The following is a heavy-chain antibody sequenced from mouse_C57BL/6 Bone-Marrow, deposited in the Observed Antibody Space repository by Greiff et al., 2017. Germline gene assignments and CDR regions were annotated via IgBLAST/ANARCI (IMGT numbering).Heavy chain of an antibody. CDR3: ARKDYSNCYAMDY. D-gene: IGHD2-5*01. CDR1: GFSLTSYG. V-gene: IGHV2-2*01. CDR2: IWRGGST. J-gene: IGHJ4*01. Sequence: QVQLKESGPGLVQPSQSLSITCTVSGFSLTSYGVHWVRQSPGKGLAWLGVIWRGGSTDYNAAFISRLSISKDNSKSQVFFKMNSLQADDTAIYYCARKDYSNCYAMDYWGQGTSVTVSS.